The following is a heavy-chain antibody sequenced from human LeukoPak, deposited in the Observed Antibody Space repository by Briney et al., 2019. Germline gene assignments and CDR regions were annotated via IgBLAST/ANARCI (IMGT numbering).Heavy chain of an antibody. D-gene: IGHD3-22*01. CDR2: IYYSGRT. V-gene: IGHV4-39*07. CDR3: ARDYYDSSGYYFRTGTEDAFDI. J-gene: IGHJ3*02. CDR1: SGSISSSNYY. Sequence: SETLSLTCTVSSGSISSSNYYWGWIRQPPGKGLEWIGSIYYSGRTYYNSSLKSRVTISVDTSKNQFSLKLSSVTAADTAVYYCARDYYDSSGYYFRTGTEDAFDIWGQGTMVTVSS.